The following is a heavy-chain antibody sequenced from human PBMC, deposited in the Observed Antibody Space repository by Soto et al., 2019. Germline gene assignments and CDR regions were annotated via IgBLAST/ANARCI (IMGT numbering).Heavy chain of an antibody. CDR2: IHSSGGT. J-gene: IGHJ4*02. CDR1: GASIKSRNYF. CDR3: GRPAEAATGYTDFDF. Sequence: QLQLQETGPGLVKPSETLSLTCTVSGASIKSRNYFWGWIRQPPGKGLEFVGSIHSSGGTYYNPSLKSRVTVSVHLSNSHFSLSLKSLTATDTAVYYCGRPAEAATGYTDFDFWGQGTLVTVSS. V-gene: IGHV4-39*02. D-gene: IGHD5-18*01.